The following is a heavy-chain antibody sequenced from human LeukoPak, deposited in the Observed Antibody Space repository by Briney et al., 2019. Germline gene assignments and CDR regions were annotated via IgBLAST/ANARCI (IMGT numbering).Heavy chain of an antibody. D-gene: IGHD2-15*01. V-gene: IGHV3-23*01. Sequence: VQPGVSLRLSCAASGFTFSSSAMSWVRQAAGKGLEWVSAISNNGGYTYYADSVQGRFTISRDNSKSTLCLQMNSLRAKDTAIYYCAKQLGYCSDGSCYFPYWGQGTLVTVSS. CDR1: GFTFSSSA. CDR3: AKQLGYCSDGSCYFPY. J-gene: IGHJ4*02. CDR2: ISNNGGYT.